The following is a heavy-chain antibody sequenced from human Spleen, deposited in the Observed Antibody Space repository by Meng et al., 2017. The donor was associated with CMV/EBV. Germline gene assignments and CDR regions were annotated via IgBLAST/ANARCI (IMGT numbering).Heavy chain of an antibody. Sequence: VQVRVAGPGLEKPTDALSVTGAVTGASITNHNWCAWCRQPPGERLEWIVESPHSGSSSYNPSLKSRVSMSIDKSKNQFTLKLTSVTATDTAIYFCARSRDWSGYSPLDYWGQGTLVTVSS. CDR3: ARSRDWSGYSPLDY. CDR1: GASITNHNW. J-gene: IGHJ4*02. V-gene: IGHV4-4*01. CDR2: SPHSGSS. D-gene: IGHD3-3*01.